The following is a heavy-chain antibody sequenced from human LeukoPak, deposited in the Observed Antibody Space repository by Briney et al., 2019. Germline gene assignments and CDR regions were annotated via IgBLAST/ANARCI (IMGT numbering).Heavy chain of an antibody. V-gene: IGHV3-74*01. D-gene: IGHD5-18*01. Sequence: GGSLRLSCAASGFSFSSYWMHWVRQAPGKGLVWVSRINSDGSSTSYADSVKGRFTISRDNAKNTLYLQMHSLRAEDTAVYYCARALYGYFTDFDYWGQGTLVTVSS. J-gene: IGHJ4*02. CDR1: GFSFSSYW. CDR3: ARALYGYFTDFDY. CDR2: INSDGSST.